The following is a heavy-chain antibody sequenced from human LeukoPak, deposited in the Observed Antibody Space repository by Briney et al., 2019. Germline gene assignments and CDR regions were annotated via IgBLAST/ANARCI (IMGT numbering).Heavy chain of an antibody. J-gene: IGHJ5*02. CDR3: ARDGMEGWFDP. CDR2: IYHSGST. D-gene: IGHD1-1*01. V-gene: IGHV4-30-2*01. CDR1: GGSISSGGYS. Sequence: PSQTLSLTCAVSGGSISSGGYSWSWIRQPPGKGLEWIGYIYHSGSTNYNPSLKSRVTISVDTSKNQFSLKLSSVTAADTAVYYCARDGMEGWFDPWGQGTLVTVSS.